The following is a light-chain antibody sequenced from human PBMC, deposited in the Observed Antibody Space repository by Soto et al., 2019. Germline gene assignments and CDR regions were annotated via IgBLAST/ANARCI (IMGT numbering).Light chain of an antibody. CDR1: SSDVGGYNF. CDR3: SSYIHIGTFRGVI. J-gene: IGLJ2*01. CDR2: EVT. V-gene: IGLV2-14*01. Sequence: QSALAQPASVSGSPGQTITISCTGTSSDVGGYNFVSWYQQHPGKAPQLMISEVTNRPSGISSRFSGSKSGSTASLTISGLQAEDEADYYCSSYIHIGTFRGVIFGVGTKLT.